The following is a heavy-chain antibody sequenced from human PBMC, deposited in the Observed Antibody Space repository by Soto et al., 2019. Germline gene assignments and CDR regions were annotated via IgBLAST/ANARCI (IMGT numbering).Heavy chain of an antibody. CDR3: AKSFCSSSSCFFLWVDP. CDR2: ISGTGVPT. D-gene: IGHD2-2*01. CDR1: GFDFSSYA. J-gene: IGHJ5*02. V-gene: IGHV3-23*01. Sequence: EVQLLESGGGLVHPGGSLRLPCAASGFDFSSYAMSWVRQAPGKGLECISLISGTGVPTLYAESVKGRFSVSRDNSKDTLLLEMNNLGVDDTAMYYCAKSFCSSSSCFFLWVDPWGPGTLVTVSS.